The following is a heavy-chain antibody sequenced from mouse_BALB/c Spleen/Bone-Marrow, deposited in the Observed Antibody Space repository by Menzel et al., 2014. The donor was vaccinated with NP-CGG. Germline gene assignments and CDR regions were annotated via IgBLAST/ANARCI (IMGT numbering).Heavy chain of an antibody. CDR2: INSNGGST. V-gene: IGHV5-6-3*01. CDR3: ARGNYGNYVDYFDY. CDR1: GFTFSSYG. D-gene: IGHD2-1*01. Sequence: EVQRVESGGGLVQPGGSLKLSCAASGFTFSSYGMSWVRQTPDKRTELVASINSNGGSTYYPDSVKGRFTISRDNAKNTLSLQMSSLKSEDTAMYYCARGNYGNYVDYFDYWGQGTTLTVSS. J-gene: IGHJ2*01.